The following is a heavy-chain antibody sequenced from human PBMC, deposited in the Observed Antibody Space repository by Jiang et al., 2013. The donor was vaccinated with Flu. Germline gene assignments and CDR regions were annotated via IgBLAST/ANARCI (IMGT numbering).Heavy chain of an antibody. Sequence: SAAWNWIRQSPSRGLEWLGRTYYRSKWYNDYAVSVKSRITINPDTSKNQFSLQLNSVTPEDTAVYYCARDPEYSGYDSISLHFDYWGQGTLVTVSS. CDR1: SAA. V-gene: IGHV6-1*01. CDR3: ARDPEYSGYDSISLHFDY. CDR2: TYYRSKWYN. D-gene: IGHD5-12*01. J-gene: IGHJ4*02.